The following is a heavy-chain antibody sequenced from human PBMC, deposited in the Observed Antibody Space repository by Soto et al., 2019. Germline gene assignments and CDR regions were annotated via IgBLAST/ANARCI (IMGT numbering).Heavy chain of an antibody. CDR1: GFTVSTNY. CDR3: SRGTSGLQY. V-gene: IGHV3-53*01. Sequence: EVQLVESGGGLIQPGGSLKLSCAASGFTVSTNYMNWVRQAPGKGLEWVSMIYSDGNTYYADSVKGRFTISRDNSKNTLYLQMNSLRAEDTAVYYCSRGTSGLQYWGQGTLVTVSS. CDR2: IYSDGNT. J-gene: IGHJ4*02. D-gene: IGHD6-19*01.